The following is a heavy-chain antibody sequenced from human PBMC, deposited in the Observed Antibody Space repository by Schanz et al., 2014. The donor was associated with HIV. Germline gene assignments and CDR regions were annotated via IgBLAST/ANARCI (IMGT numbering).Heavy chain of an antibody. D-gene: IGHD6-6*01. CDR1: GGSFRAYD. CDR3: ARQGEDSVAARWFSGVDV. CDR2: VRHTGGT. J-gene: IGHJ6*02. Sequence: QVQLQQWGAGLLKPSETLSLTCAVYGGSFRAYDWTWIRQFPHMGLEWIGGVRHTGGTHYNPSLESRVPMSLDTSKNQFSLKLTSVTAADTAVYFCARQGEDSVAARWFSGVDVWGQGTTVIVSS. V-gene: IGHV4-34*01.